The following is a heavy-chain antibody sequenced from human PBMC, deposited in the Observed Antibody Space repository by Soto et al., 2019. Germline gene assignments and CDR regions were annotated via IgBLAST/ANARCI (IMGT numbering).Heavy chain of an antibody. J-gene: IGHJ3*02. CDR2: IYYSGST. D-gene: IGHD3-22*01. CDR3: ASIYYYDSSGYLWGAFDI. Sequence: PSETLSLTCTFSGGSISSSSYYWGWIRQPPGKVLEWIGSIYYSGSTYYNPSLKSRVTISLDTSKNQFSLKLSSVTAADTAVYYCASIYYYDSSGYLWGAFDIWGQGTMVTVSS. V-gene: IGHV4-39*01. CDR1: GGSISSSSYY.